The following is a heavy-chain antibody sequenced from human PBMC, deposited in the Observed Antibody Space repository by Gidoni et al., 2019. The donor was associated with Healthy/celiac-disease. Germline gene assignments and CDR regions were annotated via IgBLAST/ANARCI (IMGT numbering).Heavy chain of an antibody. J-gene: IGHJ6*02. CDR1: GFTFSSYA. D-gene: IGHD2-15*01. V-gene: IGHV3-23*01. CDR2: ISGSGGST. CDR3: ARYSPYYYYGMDV. Sequence: EVQLLESGGGLVQPGGSLSLSCAASGFTFSSYAMSWVRQAPGKGLGWVSAISGSGGSTYYADSVKGRFTISRDNSKNTLYLQMNSLRAEDTAVYYCARYSPYYYYGMDVWGQGTTVTVSS.